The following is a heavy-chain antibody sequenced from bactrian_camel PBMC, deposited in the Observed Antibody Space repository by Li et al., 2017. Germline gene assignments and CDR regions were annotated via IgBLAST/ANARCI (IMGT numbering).Heavy chain of an antibody. CDR3: AGMNFCYEYNRETMAAPDEYNY. CDR2: MWIGESTT. Sequence: VQLVESGGGSVQAGGSLRLSCTASGFTVSRNCMAWFRQAPGKEREGVAAMWIGESTTSYADSVKGRFTISQDNAKTTVYLQMNSLKPEDTAVYFCAGMNFCYEYNRETMAAPDEYNYWGQGTQVTVS. D-gene: IGHD4*01. J-gene: IGHJ4*01. V-gene: IGHV3S40*01. CDR1: GFTVSRNC.